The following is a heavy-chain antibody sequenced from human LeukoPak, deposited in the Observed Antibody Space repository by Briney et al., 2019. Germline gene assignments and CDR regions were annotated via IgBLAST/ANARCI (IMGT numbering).Heavy chain of an antibody. Sequence: PGGSLRLSCTASGFTFGDYAMSWFRQAPGKGLEWVGFIRSKAYGGTTEYAASVKGRFTISRDDSRSIAYLQMNSLKTEDTAVYYCTREGIRDGYNSAFDIWGQGTMVTVSS. CDR3: TREGIRDGYNSAFDI. J-gene: IGHJ3*02. D-gene: IGHD5-24*01. CDR2: IRSKAYGGTT. V-gene: IGHV3-49*03. CDR1: GFTFGDYA.